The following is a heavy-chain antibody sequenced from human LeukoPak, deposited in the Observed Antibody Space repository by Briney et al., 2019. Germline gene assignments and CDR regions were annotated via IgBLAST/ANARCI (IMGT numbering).Heavy chain of an antibody. Sequence: ASVKVSCKASGYTFTGYYMHWVRQAPGQGLEWMGWINPNSGGTNYAQKFQGRVTMTRDTSISTAYMELSRLRSDDTAVYYCARGGQLWGDYYGTDVWGQGTTVTVSS. V-gene: IGHV1-2*02. CDR1: GYTFTGYY. J-gene: IGHJ6*02. CDR3: ARGGQLWGDYYGTDV. CDR2: INPNSGGT. D-gene: IGHD5-18*01.